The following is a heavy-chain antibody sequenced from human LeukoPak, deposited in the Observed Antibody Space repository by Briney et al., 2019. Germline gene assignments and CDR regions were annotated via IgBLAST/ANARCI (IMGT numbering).Heavy chain of an antibody. D-gene: IGHD3-10*01. CDR1: GFTFSHYY. CDR2: IKQDGSEQ. J-gene: IGHJ4*02. Sequence: GGSLRLSCAASGFTFSHYYMSWVRQAPGKGLEWVANIKQDGSEQFYLDSVKGRFTISRDNAKNALYLQMNSLRAEDTAVYYCARDGYYGSGGPDYWGQGTLVTVSS. V-gene: IGHV3-7*01. CDR3: ARDGYYGSGGPDY.